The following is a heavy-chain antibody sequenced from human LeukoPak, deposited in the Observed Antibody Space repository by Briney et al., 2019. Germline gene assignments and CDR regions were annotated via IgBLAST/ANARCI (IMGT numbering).Heavy chain of an antibody. CDR1: GFTFSSYA. Sequence: GGSLRLSCAASGFTFSSYAMSWVRQSPGKGLEWVSTIGGSGTNTYYADSVKGRFTISRDNSKNTLYLQMNSLRAEDTAVYFCAKAGVAGTSRYFDCWGQGTLVTVSS. D-gene: IGHD6-19*01. CDR3: AKAGVAGTSRYFDC. V-gene: IGHV3-23*01. CDR2: IGGSGTNT. J-gene: IGHJ4*02.